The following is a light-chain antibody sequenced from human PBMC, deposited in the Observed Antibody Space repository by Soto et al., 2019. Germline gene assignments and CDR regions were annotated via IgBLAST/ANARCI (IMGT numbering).Light chain of an antibody. CDR2: AAS. Sequence: AIQMTQSPSSLSVSVGDRVTITCRASQDIRNDLGWYQQKPGRAPNLLIYAASSLQSGVPSRFSGSGSGTDFTLTITSLQPEDFATYYCLQDYNYPRTFGQGTKLEIK. CDR3: LQDYNYPRT. V-gene: IGKV1-6*01. J-gene: IGKJ2*01. CDR1: QDIRND.